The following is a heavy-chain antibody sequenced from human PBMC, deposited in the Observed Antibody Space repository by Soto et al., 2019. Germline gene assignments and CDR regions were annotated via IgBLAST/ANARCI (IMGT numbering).Heavy chain of an antibody. CDR3: ARDGSGSYNNWFDP. V-gene: IGHV3-74*01. D-gene: IGHD1-26*01. Sequence: GGSLRLSCVASGFTFRSHWMHWVRQSPGKGLVWVSQINSDGSSANYADAVKGRFTFSRDNAKKTLYLQMNSLRAEDTAVYYCARDGSGSYNNWFDPWGQGT. CDR2: INSDGSSA. J-gene: IGHJ5*02. CDR1: GFTFRSHW.